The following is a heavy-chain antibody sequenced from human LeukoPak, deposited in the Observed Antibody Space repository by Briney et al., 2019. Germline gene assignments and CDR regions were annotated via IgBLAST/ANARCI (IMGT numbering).Heavy chain of an antibody. D-gene: IGHD2-2*01. CDR2: IYTSGST. Sequence: PSETLSLTCTVSGGSISSYYWSWIRQPAGKGLEWIGRIYTSGSTNYNPSLRSRVTMSVDTSKNQFSLKLSSVTAADTAVYYCAREIRCSSTSCYEGYWGQGTLVTVSS. CDR3: AREIRCSSTSCYEGY. J-gene: IGHJ4*02. CDR1: GGSISSYY. V-gene: IGHV4-4*07.